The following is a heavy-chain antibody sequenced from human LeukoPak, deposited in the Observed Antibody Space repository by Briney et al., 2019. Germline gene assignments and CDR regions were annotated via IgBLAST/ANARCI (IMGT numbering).Heavy chain of an antibody. D-gene: IGHD6-19*01. CDR3: AKGGEQWLVLNFFDY. CDR2: ISGSGGNT. J-gene: IGHJ4*02. V-gene: IGHV3-23*01. Sequence: GGSLRLSCAASGFTFSSYAMSWVRQAPGKGLEWVSTISGSGGNTYYADSVKGRFTISRDNSKNTLYLQMNSLRAEDTAVYYCAKGGEQWLVLNFFDYWGQGTLVTVSS. CDR1: GFTFSSYA.